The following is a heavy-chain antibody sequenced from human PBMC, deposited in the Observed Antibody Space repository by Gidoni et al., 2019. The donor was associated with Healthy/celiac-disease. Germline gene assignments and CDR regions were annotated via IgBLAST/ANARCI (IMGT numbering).Heavy chain of an antibody. J-gene: IGHJ2*01. Sequence: EVQLLESGGGLVQPGGSLRLSCAASGFPFSSYAMRWVRQAPGKGLEWVSAISGSGGSTYYADSVKGRFTISRDNSKNTLYLQMNSLRAEDTAVYYCVRRYFDWLSHDWYFDLWGRGTLVTVSS. CDR3: VRRYFDWLSHDWYFDL. V-gene: IGHV3-23*01. CDR2: ISGSGGST. CDR1: GFPFSSYA. D-gene: IGHD3-9*01.